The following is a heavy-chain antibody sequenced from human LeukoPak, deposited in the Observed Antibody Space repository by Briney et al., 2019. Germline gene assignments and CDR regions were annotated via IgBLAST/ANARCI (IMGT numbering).Heavy chain of an antibody. Sequence: ASVKVSSKASGYTFTGYYMHWVRQAPGQGLEWMGWINPNSGGTNYAQKFQGRVTMTRDTSISTAYMELSRLRSDDTAVYYCARVGVLGWNPNYYYYMDVWGKGTTVTVSS. V-gene: IGHV1-2*02. CDR3: ARVGVLGWNPNYYYYMDV. D-gene: IGHD1-1*01. CDR2: INPNSGGT. J-gene: IGHJ6*03. CDR1: GYTFTGYY.